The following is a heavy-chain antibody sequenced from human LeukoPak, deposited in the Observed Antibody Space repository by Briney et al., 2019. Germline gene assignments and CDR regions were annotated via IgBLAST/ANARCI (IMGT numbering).Heavy chain of an antibody. Sequence: GGSLRLSCAASGFTFSSYGMHWVRQAPGKGLEWAAVISYDGSNKYYADSVKGRFTISIDNAKNSLYLQMNSLRVEDTAVYYCAIRGSPMVRNYWGQGTLVTVSS. CDR1: GFTFSSYG. J-gene: IGHJ4*02. CDR3: AIRGSPMVRNY. CDR2: ISYDGSNK. D-gene: IGHD3-10*01. V-gene: IGHV3-30*03.